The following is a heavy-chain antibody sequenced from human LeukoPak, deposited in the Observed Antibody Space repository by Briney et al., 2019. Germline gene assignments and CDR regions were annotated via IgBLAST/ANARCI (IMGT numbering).Heavy chain of an antibody. D-gene: IGHD1-26*01. J-gene: IGHJ3*02. CDR1: GFTFSNYA. CDR2: ISFDSTKE. Sequence: GKSLRLSCAASGFTFSNYAMHWARQAPGKGLEWVAVISFDSTKEYYANSVKSRFIVARDNPKATLHLQMHSLRPDDTAIYYCARFKVGRNTIQKNAFDIWGRGTLVTVSS. V-gene: IGHV3-30*01. CDR3: ARFKVGRNTIQKNAFDI.